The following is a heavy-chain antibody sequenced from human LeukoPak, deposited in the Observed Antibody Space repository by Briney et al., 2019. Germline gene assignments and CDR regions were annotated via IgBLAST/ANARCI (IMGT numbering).Heavy chain of an antibody. CDR2: IYPGDSDT. D-gene: IGHD5-18*01. V-gene: IGHV5-51*01. J-gene: IGHJ6*02. CDR1: GYSFTSYW. Sequence: GESLKISCKGSGYSFTSYWIGWVRQMPGKGLEWMGIIYPGDSDTRYSPSFQGQVTISADKSISTAYLQWSSLKASDTAMYYCAGHREAGDTAMAYYYGMDVWGQGTTVTVSS. CDR3: AGHREAGDTAMAYYYGMDV.